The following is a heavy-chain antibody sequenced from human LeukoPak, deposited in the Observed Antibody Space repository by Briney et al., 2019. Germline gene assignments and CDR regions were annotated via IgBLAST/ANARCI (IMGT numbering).Heavy chain of an antibody. CDR2: IYYSGST. CDR1: GGSISSSSYY. D-gene: IGHD6-13*01. J-gene: IGHJ4*02. V-gene: IGHV4-39*07. Sequence: SETLSLTCTVSGGSISSSSYYWGWIRQPPGKGLEWIGSIYYSGSTYYNPSLKSRVTISVDTSKNQFSLKLSSVTAAGTAVYYCARSTGAAAPDYWGQGTLVTVSS. CDR3: ARSTGAAAPDY.